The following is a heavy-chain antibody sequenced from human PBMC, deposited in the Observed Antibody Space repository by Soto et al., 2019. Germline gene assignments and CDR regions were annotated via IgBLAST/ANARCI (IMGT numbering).Heavy chain of an antibody. Sequence: HPGGSLRLSCAASGFTFSSYGMHWVRQAPGKGLEWVAVISYDGSNKYYADSVKGRFTISRDNSKNTLYLQMNSLRAEDTAVYYCAKHGVSTPSYMDVWGQGTTVTVSS. D-gene: IGHD2-2*01. J-gene: IGHJ6*02. CDR1: GFTFSSYG. CDR2: ISYDGSNK. V-gene: IGHV3-30*18. CDR3: AKHGVSTPSYMDV.